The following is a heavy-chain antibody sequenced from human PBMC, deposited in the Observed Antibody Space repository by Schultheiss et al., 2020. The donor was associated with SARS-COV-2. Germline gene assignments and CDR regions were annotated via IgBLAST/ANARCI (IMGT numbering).Heavy chain of an antibody. Sequence: GESLKISCAASGFTFSSYAMHWVRQAPGKGLEWVSGISWNSGSIGYADSVKGRFTISRDNSKNTLYLQMNSLRAEDTAVYYCAKDPKGNIWGQGTMVTVSS. V-gene: IGHV3-23*01. D-gene: IGHD3-10*01. CDR3: AKDPKGNI. CDR2: ISWNSGSI. CDR1: GFTFSSYA. J-gene: IGHJ3*02.